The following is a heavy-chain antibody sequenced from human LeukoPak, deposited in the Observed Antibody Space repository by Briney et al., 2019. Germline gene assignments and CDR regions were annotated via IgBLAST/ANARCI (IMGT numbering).Heavy chain of an antibody. CDR3: AHGGNSGSYSEN. CDR1: GGSISNHY. Sequence: PSETLSLTCTVSGGSISNHYWSRIRQPAGKALEWVGRIYSSGSTDYNPSLKSRVTMSVDTSKSQFSLNLSSVTAADTAVYYCAHGGNSGSYSENWGQGIPVFVSS. V-gene: IGHV4-4*07. CDR2: IYSSGST. J-gene: IGHJ4*02. D-gene: IGHD1-26*01.